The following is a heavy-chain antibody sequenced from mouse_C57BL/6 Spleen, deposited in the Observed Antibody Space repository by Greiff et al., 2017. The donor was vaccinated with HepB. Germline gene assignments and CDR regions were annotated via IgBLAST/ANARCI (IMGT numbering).Heavy chain of an antibody. D-gene: IGHD1-1*01. CDR1: GYTFTSYW. V-gene: IGHV1-53*01. CDR2: INPSNGGT. J-gene: IGHJ1*03. Sequence: QVQLQQPGPELVKPGASVKLSCKASGYTFTSYWMHWVKQRPGQGLEWIGNINPSNGGTNYNEKFKSKATLTVDKSSSTAYMQLSSLTSEDSAVYYCAREEGILLRYWYFDVWGTGTTVTVSS. CDR3: AREEGILLRYWYFDV.